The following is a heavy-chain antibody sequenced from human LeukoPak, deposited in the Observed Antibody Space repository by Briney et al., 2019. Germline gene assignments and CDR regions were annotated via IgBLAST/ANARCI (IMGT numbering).Heavy chain of an antibody. D-gene: IGHD3-3*02. V-gene: IGHV3-7*01. Sequence: GGSLRLSCEASGFIFSNYWMSWVRQAPGKRLEWVANIKQDGSVKNYVDSMEGRFIISRDNAKNLLYLQMNSLGAEDTAVYYCVRTSRSISSDYWGQGTQVTVSS. CDR3: VRTSRSISSDY. CDR2: IKQDGSVK. CDR1: GFIFSNYW. J-gene: IGHJ4*02.